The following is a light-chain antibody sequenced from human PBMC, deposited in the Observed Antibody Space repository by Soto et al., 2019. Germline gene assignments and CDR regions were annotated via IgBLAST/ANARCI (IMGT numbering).Light chain of an antibody. CDR2: EVT. Sequence: QSALTQHASVSGSPGQSITISCTGTSSDIGSYDFVSWYQQHPGKAPKLLIYEVTHRPSGVSSRFSGSKSGNTASLTISGLQAGDEADYYCSSYTTTSTLVVFGGGTKLTVL. CDR3: SSYTTTSTLVV. V-gene: IGLV2-14*01. CDR1: SSDIGSYDF. J-gene: IGLJ2*01.